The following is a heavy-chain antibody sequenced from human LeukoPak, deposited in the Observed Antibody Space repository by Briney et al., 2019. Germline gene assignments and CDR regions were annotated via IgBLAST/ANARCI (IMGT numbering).Heavy chain of an antibody. CDR1: GYTFTSYY. CDR2: INPSGGST. Sequence: ASVTVSCTASGYTFTSYYMHWVRQAPGQGLEWMGIINPSGGSTSYAQKFQGRVTMTRNTSISTAYMELSSLRSEDTAVYYCARRRHPGTLTNWFDPWGQGTLVTVSS. J-gene: IGHJ5*02. CDR3: ARRRHPGTLTNWFDP. D-gene: IGHD6-13*01. V-gene: IGHV1-46*01.